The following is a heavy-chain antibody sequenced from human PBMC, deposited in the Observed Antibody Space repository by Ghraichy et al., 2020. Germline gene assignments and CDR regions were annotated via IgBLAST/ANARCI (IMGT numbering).Heavy chain of an antibody. D-gene: IGHD2-15*01. V-gene: IGHV3-21*01. CDR3: AYQYCSGGSCYYYPLVY. CDR1: GFTFSSYS. Sequence: GGSLRLSCAASGFTFSSYSMNWVRQAPGKGLEWVSSISSRSSYIYYADSVQGRFTISRDNAKNSLYLQMNSLRAEDTAVYYCAYQYCSGGSCYYYPLVYWRQGTLVTVSS. CDR2: ISSRSSYI. J-gene: IGHJ4*02.